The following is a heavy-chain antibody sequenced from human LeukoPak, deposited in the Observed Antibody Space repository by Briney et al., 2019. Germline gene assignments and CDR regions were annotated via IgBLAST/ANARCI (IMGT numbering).Heavy chain of an antibody. CDR2: INHRGST. CDR3: ARYCSSTSCYPETYYYGMDV. CDR1: GGSFSGYY. Sequence: PSETLSLTCAVYGGSFSGYYWSWIRQPPGKGLEWIGEINHRGSTNYNPSLKSRVTISVDTSKNQFSLKLSSVTAADTAVYYCARYCSSTSCYPETYYYGMDVWGQGTTVTVSS. D-gene: IGHD2-2*01. V-gene: IGHV4-34*01. J-gene: IGHJ6*02.